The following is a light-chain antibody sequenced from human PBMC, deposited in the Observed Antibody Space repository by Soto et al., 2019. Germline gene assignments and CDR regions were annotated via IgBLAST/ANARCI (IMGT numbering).Light chain of an antibody. Sequence: EIVMTQSPATLSVFPGERATLSCSASQSISTNLVWYQQKPGRAPRLLLYGASARATGIPARFSGSGSWTEFTLTISSLQSEDFAVYYCHQDNNWPPYTFGQGTKLEIK. CDR2: GAS. CDR3: HQDNNWPPYT. CDR1: QSISTN. V-gene: IGKV3-15*01. J-gene: IGKJ2*01.